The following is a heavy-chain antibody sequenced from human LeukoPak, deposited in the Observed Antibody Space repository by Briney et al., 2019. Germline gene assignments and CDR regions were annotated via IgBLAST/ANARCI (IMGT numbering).Heavy chain of an antibody. CDR1: DDSISSSDYF. V-gene: IGHV4-39*01. Sequence: SETLSLTCTVSDDSISSSDYFWAWIRQPPGKGLEWIGSISYSGSTYFNPSLKSRVSISVDASRDQFSLKLSSVTAADAAVYYCARQGDNSGXXXYFDYWGQGTQVSVSS. J-gene: IGHJ4*02. D-gene: IGHD6-19*01. CDR2: ISYSGST. CDR3: ARQGDNSGXXXYFDY.